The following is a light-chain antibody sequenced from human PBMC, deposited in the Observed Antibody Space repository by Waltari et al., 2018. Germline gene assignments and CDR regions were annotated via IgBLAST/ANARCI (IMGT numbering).Light chain of an antibody. CDR3: QQLHTYPLT. V-gene: IGKV1-9*01. CDR2: VSS. Sequence: IQFTQSPSSLSASVGDRVTITCRASQDIAGYLAGYQQKPGKAPNLLSYVSSTLQSGVPSRFSGSGSGTVFTLTISSLQPEDFATYYCQQLHTYPLTFGGGTTVDI. CDR1: QDIAGY. J-gene: IGKJ4*01.